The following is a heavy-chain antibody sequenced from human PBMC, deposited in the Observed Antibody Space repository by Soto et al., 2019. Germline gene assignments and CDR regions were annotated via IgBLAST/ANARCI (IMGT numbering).Heavy chain of an antibody. Sequence: SVKVSCKASGFTFTSSAVQWVRQARGQRLEWIGWIVVGSGNTNYAQKFQERVTITRDMSTSTAYMELSSLRSEDTAVYYCAADVPSASWYYDSSGYYGRNFDYWGQGTLVTVS. CDR2: IVVGSGNT. D-gene: IGHD3-22*01. CDR3: AADVPSASWYYDSSGYYGRNFDY. CDR1: GFTFTSSA. V-gene: IGHV1-58*01. J-gene: IGHJ4*02.